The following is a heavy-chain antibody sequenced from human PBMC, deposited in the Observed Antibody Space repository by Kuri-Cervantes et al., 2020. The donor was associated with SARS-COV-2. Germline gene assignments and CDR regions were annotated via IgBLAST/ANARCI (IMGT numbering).Heavy chain of an antibody. V-gene: IGHV3-30*02. CDR2: IRYDGSNK. CDR1: GFTSSSYG. D-gene: IGHD6-13*01. CDR3: ARGGWIAATDYFDY. Sequence: LSLTCAASGFTSSSYGMHWVRQAPGKGLEWVAFIRYDGSNKYYADSVKGRFTISRDNAKNSLYPQMNSLRAEDTAVYYCARGGWIAATDYFDYWGQGTLVTVSS. J-gene: IGHJ4*02.